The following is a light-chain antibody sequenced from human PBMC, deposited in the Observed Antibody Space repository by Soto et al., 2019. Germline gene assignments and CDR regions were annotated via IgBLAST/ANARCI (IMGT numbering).Light chain of an antibody. J-gene: IGLJ2*01. V-gene: IGLV2-14*01. CDR3: SSYTSSSTLAVV. Sequence: QSALTQPASVSGSPGQSITISCTGTSSDVGGYNYVPGYQQHPGKAPKLMIYEVSNRPSGVSNRFSGSKSGNTASLTISGLQAEDEADYYCSSYTSSSTLAVVFGGGTKLTVL. CDR1: SSDVGGYNY. CDR2: EVS.